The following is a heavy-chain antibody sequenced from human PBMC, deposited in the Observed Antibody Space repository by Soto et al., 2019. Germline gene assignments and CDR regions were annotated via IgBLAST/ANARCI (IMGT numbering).Heavy chain of an antibody. D-gene: IGHD7-27*01. CDR1: GFTFSSYS. CDR2: ISSSSSYI. CDR3: ARSPPNWAAGVYWYFDL. J-gene: IGHJ2*01. Sequence: GGSLRLSCAASGFTFSSYSMNWVRQAPGKGLEWVSSISSSSSYIYYADSVKGRFTISRDNAKNSLYLQMNSLRAEDTAVYYCARSPPNWAAGVYWYFDLWGRGTLVTVSS. V-gene: IGHV3-21*01.